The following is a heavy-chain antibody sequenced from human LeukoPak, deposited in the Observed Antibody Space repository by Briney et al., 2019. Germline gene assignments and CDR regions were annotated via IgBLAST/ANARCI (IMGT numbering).Heavy chain of an antibody. D-gene: IGHD6-13*01. CDR3: ANDIATAHNFDY. Sequence: GGSIRLCCAASAFTLSTFAMTWVRQAPGMGLKWVSVISGNGGNTYYPDSMKGRFTITIDNSKNPRSLKMNSLRAEDTAVYYCANDIATAHNFDYWGQGTLVTVSS. V-gene: IGHV3-23*01. J-gene: IGHJ4*02. CDR1: AFTLSTFA. CDR2: ISGNGGNT.